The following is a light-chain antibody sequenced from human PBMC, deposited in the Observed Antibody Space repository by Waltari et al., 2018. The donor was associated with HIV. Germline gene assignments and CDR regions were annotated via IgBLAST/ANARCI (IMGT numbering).Light chain of an antibody. Sequence: QSALTQPPSASASPGQSVTLSCTGSNSDIGSYDSVSWYQLHPGKAPKLLLSEVTKRPSGVSDRFSGSKSANTAFLTVSGLQAEDEADYYCSSFADRDGFYVLFGGGTRLTVL. J-gene: IGLJ2*01. CDR3: SSFADRDGFYVL. CDR1: NSDIGSYDS. CDR2: EVT. V-gene: IGLV2-8*01.